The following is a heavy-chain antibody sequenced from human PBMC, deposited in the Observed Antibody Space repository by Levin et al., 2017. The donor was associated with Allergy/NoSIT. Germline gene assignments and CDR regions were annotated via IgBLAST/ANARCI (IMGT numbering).Heavy chain of an antibody. Sequence: PGGSLRLSCAASGFTFSNYAMTWVRQAPGQGLKWVSTISDSGVNTYYADSVKGRFTISRDTSKNTLYLQMNSMRAEDTAVYHCAKRSVAGSGYHPIDYWGQGTLVTVSS. D-gene: IGHD3-22*01. CDR3: AKRSVAGSGYHPIDY. J-gene: IGHJ4*02. V-gene: IGHV3-23*01. CDR1: GFTFSNYA. CDR2: ISDSGVNT.